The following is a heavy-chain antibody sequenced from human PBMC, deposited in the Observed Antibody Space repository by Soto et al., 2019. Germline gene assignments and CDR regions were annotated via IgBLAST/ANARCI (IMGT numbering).Heavy chain of an antibody. CDR3: ARDQTGITTAGGGRIDH. J-gene: IGHJ4*02. D-gene: IGHD6-13*01. V-gene: IGHV3-30-3*01. Sequence: QVQLVESGGGVVQPGRSLRLSCAASGFTFSTHAMHWVRQAQGKGLECVAIVSFDGSNKYYADSVKGRFTISRDNSKNTIYLQMSCLTPEDTAFYYCARDQTGITTAGGGRIDHWGQGTLVTVSS. CDR2: VSFDGSNK. CDR1: GFTFSTHA.